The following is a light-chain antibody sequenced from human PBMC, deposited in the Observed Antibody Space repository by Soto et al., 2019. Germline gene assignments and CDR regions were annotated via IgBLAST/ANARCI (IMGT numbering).Light chain of an antibody. J-gene: IGLJ1*01. CDR3: SSYTSPSTV. CDR1: SSDGDDYKD. Sequence: QSALTQPASLSGSPGQSITISCTGISSDGDDYKDVSWYQQHPGKAPKLMIYEVTYRPSGVSNRFSGSKSGNTAALTISGLQAEDEADYYCSSYTSPSTVFGTGTKLTVL. V-gene: IGLV2-14*01. CDR2: EVT.